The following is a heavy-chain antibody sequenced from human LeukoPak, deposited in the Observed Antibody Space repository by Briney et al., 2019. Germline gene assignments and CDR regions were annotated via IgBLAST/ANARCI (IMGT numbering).Heavy chain of an antibody. CDR1: GGSISSGGYY. J-gene: IGHJ5*01. D-gene: IGHD4-17*01. V-gene: IGHV4-31*03. Sequence: PSETLSLTCTVSGGSISSGGYYWSWIRQHPGKGLEWIGYIYYTGSTYYNPSLKSRVTISVDTSKNQFSLKLSSVTAADTAVYYCARVGYGDYGAFNWFDYWGQGILVTVSA. CDR3: ARVGYGDYGAFNWFDY. CDR2: IYYTGST.